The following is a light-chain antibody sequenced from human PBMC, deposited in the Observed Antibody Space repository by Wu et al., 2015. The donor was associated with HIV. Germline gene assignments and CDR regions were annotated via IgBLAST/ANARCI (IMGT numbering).Light chain of an antibody. CDR1: QTVQSSY. J-gene: IGKJ1*01. V-gene: IGKV3-20*01. CDR3: QQYGNSWT. Sequence: EIVLTQSPGTLSLSPGERATLSCRASQTVQSSYLAWFQKKPGQTHRLLIYGASNRAADIPDRFSGSGSGTDFTLVISRLEPEDFAVYYCQQYGNSWTFG. CDR2: GAS.